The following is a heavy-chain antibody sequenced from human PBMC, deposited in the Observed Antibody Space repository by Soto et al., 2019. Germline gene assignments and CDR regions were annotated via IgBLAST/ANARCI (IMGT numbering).Heavy chain of an antibody. CDR3: ARGYCSSTSCYILWGYYYYYGMDV. Sequence: ASVKVSCKASGYTFTSYYMHWVRQAPGQGLEWMGIINPSGGSTSYAQKLQGRVTMTRDTSTSTVYMELSSLRSEDTAVYYCARGYCSSTSCYILWGYYYYYGMDVWGQGTTVTVSS. D-gene: IGHD2-2*02. CDR2: INPSGGST. V-gene: IGHV1-46*01. CDR1: GYTFTSYY. J-gene: IGHJ6*02.